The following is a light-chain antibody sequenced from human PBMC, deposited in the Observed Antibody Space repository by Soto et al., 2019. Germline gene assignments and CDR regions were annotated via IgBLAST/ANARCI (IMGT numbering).Light chain of an antibody. J-gene: IGKJ1*01. CDR2: GAS. V-gene: IGKV3-15*01. CDR3: QQYNNWPPWT. Sequence: EFVLTQSPGTLSFSPGERATLSCRASHTVRNNYLAWYQQKPGQAPRLLIYGASTRATGIPARFSGSGSGTAFTLTISSLQSADFAVYYCQQYNNWPPWTFGQGTKVDI. CDR1: HTVRNN.